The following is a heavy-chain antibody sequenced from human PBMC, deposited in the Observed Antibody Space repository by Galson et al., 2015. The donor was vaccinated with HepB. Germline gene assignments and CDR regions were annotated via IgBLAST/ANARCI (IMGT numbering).Heavy chain of an antibody. CDR2: INSDGSST. Sequence: SLRLSCAASGFTFSSYWIHWVRQAPGKGLVWVSRINSDGSSTRYADPVKGRFTISRDNAKNTLYLQMNSLRAEDTAVYYCAREKWYSSSRGHFDYWGQGTLVTVSS. CDR3: AREKWYSSSRGHFDY. J-gene: IGHJ4*02. V-gene: IGHV3-74*01. D-gene: IGHD6-13*01. CDR1: GFTFSSYW.